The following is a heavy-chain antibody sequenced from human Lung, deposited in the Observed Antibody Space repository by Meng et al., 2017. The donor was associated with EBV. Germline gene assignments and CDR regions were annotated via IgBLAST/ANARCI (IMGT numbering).Heavy chain of an antibody. CDR1: GYTFTHHG. V-gene: IGHV1-18*01. CDR2: VSCYNGDT. J-gene: IGHJ4*02. Sequence: QVQLVQSGAEVKKSGASVKVSCKASGYTFTHHGISWIRQAPGQGLEWMGWVSCYNGDTNYAQKVQGRFTMTMDKSASTAYMDLRSLRSDDTAVYYCARDPSNTSGRYAYFDYWGQGTLVTVSS. CDR3: ARDPSNTSGRYAYFDY. D-gene: IGHD6-19*01.